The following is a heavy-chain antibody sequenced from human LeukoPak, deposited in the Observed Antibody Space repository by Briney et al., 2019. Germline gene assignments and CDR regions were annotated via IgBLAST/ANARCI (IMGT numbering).Heavy chain of an antibody. J-gene: IGHJ6*03. CDR3: AKTTVTSEEYFYYYMDV. CDR1: GFTFTSYG. CDR2: IITYNGNT. V-gene: IGHV1-18*01. D-gene: IGHD4-17*01. Sequence: GASVKVSCKASGFTFTSYGITWVRQAPGQSLEWMGWIITYNGNTHYAQKLQGRVTLTTDTSTNTAYMELRGLRSDDTAVYYCAKTTVTSEEYFYYYMDVWGKGTTVTVSS.